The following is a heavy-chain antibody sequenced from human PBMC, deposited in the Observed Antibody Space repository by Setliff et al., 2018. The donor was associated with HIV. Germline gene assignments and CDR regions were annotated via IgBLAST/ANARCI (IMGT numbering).Heavy chain of an antibody. D-gene: IGHD3-3*01. Sequence: PGGSLRLSCTASGFTFGDYAISWVRQAPGKGLEWVSFIRSKTSGGTAEYAASVKGRFTISRDDSKSIAYLQMNSLKTEDTAVYYCTRAGTYYNFWYIDYWGQGTLVTVSS. J-gene: IGHJ4*02. V-gene: IGHV3-49*04. CDR2: IRSKTSGGTA. CDR1: GFTFGDYA. CDR3: TRAGTYYNFWYIDY.